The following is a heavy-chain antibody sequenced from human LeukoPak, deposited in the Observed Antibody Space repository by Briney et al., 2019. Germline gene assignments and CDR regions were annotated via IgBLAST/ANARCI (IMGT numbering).Heavy chain of an antibody. CDR3: ARVVEWFFDY. CDR2: ISGGGGST. D-gene: IGHD3-3*01. CDR1: GFTFSSDA. Sequence: GGSLRLSCAASGFTFSSDAMSWVRQAPGEGLEWVSAISGGGGSTYYADSVKGRFSISRENSKNTLYLQMNSLRAEDTAVYYCARVVEWFFDYWGQGTLVTVSS. J-gene: IGHJ4*02. V-gene: IGHV3-23*01.